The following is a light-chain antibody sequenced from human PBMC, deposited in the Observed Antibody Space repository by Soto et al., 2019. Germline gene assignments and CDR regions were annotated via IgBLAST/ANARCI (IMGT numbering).Light chain of an antibody. CDR1: SSDVGSYNL. Sequence: QSALTQPASVSGSPGQSITISCTGTSSDVGSYNLVSWYQQHPGKAPKLMIYEGSKRPSGVSNRFSGSKSGNTASLTISGLQAEDEADYYCFSYAGSSTLGVFGGGTKLTVL. J-gene: IGLJ3*02. V-gene: IGLV2-23*01. CDR3: FSYAGSSTLGV. CDR2: EGS.